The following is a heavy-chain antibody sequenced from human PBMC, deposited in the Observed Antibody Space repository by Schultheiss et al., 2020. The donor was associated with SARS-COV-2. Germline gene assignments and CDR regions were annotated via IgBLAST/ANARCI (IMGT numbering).Heavy chain of an antibody. Sequence: ETLSLTCAVYGGSFSGYYWSWIRQPPGKALEWLAHIFSNDEKSYSTSLKSRLTISKDTSKSQVVLTMTNMDPVDTATYYCARDSSGYLDAFDIWGQGTMVTVSS. J-gene: IGHJ3*02. CDR3: ARDSSGYLDAFDI. V-gene: IGHV2-26*01. CDR2: IFSNDEK. D-gene: IGHD3-22*01. CDR1: GGSFSGYYW.